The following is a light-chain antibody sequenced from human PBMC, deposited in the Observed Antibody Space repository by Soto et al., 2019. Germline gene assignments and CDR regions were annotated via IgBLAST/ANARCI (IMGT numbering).Light chain of an antibody. Sequence: EIVLTQSPATLSLSPGERATLSCRASQSVSSYLAGYQQKPGQAPRLLICDASNRATGIPARFSGSGSGTDVTRTISSLEHEDFAVYYCQQRSNWPPMITFGQGTRVEIK. CDR2: DAS. J-gene: IGKJ5*01. V-gene: IGKV3-11*01. CDR3: QQRSNWPPMIT. CDR1: QSVSSY.